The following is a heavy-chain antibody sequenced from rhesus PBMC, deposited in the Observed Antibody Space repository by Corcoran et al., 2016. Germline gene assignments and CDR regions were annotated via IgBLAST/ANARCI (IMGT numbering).Heavy chain of an antibody. CDR2: IYPGDSDT. CDR1: GYSFTGSW. Sequence: EVQLVQSGAEVKRPGESLRISCKTSGYSFTGSWISWVRQMPGKGLEWMGMIYPGDSDTRYSPSFQGQVTISADKSISTAYLQWSSLKASDTATYYCASWGYYYGGAFDFWGQGLRVTVSS. D-gene: IGHD3-16*01. V-gene: IGHV5-43*01. J-gene: IGHJ3*01. CDR3: ASWGYYYGGAFDF.